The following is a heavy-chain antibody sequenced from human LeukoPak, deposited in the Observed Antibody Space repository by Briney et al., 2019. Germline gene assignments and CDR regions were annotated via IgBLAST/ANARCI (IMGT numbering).Heavy chain of an antibody. V-gene: IGHV4-4*09. Sequence: SETLSLTCAVSGGSISTYYWSWMRQPPGKGLEWIGYIYSSGSTTYNPSLKSRVTILVDTSKNQFSLRLRSVTAADTAVYYCARHERGANVDSWGQGTLVTVSS. CDR3: ARHERGANVDS. CDR1: GGSISTYY. D-gene: IGHD1-26*01. CDR2: IYSSGST. J-gene: IGHJ4*02.